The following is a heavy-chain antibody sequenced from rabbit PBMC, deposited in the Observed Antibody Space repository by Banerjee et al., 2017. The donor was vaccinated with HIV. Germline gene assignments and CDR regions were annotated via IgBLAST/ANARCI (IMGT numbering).Heavy chain of an antibody. CDR2: IDTGSGGST. J-gene: IGHJ4*01. V-gene: IGHV1S40*01. D-gene: IGHD5-1*01. CDR3: ARGYGIKYDL. CDR1: Y. Sequence: YMCWVRQAPGKGLEWIGCIDTGSGGSTYYASWAKGRFTISKTSSTTVTLQMPSLTAADTATYFCARGYGIKYDLWGQGTLV.